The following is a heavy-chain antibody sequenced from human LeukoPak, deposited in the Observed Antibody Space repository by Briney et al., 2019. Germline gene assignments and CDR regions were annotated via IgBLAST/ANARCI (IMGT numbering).Heavy chain of an antibody. Sequence: ASVKVPCKASGYTFTSYGISWVRQAPGQGLEWMGWISGDNGSTNYAQKLQGRVTMTTDTSTSTAYMELRSLRSDDSAIYYCAREDTRRGSRGYFDYWGQGTLVTVSS. CDR3: AREDTRRGSRGYFDY. D-gene: IGHD2-2*01. V-gene: IGHV1-18*01. CDR2: ISGDNGST. CDR1: GYTFTSYG. J-gene: IGHJ4*02.